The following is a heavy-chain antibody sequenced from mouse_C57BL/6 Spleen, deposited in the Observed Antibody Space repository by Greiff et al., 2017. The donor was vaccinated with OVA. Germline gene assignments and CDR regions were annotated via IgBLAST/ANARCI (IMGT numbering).Heavy chain of an antibody. Sequence: VKLVESGPGLVAPSQSLSITCTVSGFSLTSYGVDWVRQSPGKGLEWLGVIWGVGSTNYNSALKSRLSISKDNSKSQVFLKMNSLQTDDTAMYYCATYDYDGRGFAYWGQGTLVTVSA. CDR1: GFSLTSYG. J-gene: IGHJ3*01. V-gene: IGHV2-6*01. CDR2: IWGVGST. D-gene: IGHD2-4*01. CDR3: ATYDYDGRGFAY.